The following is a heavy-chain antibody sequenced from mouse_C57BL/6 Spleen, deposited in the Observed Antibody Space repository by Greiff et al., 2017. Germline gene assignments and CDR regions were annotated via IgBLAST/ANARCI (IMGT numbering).Heavy chain of an antibody. Sequence: VQLQQSGPELVKPGASVKIPCKASGYTFTDYNMDWVKQSHGKSLEWIGDINPNNGGTIYNQKFKGKATLTVDKSSSTAYMELRSLTSEDTAVYYCARRGVTLYYYAMDDWGQGTSVTVSS. CDR2: INPNNGGT. CDR3: ARRGVTLYYYAMDD. J-gene: IGHJ4*01. V-gene: IGHV1-18*01. D-gene: IGHD2-1*01. CDR1: GYTFTDYN.